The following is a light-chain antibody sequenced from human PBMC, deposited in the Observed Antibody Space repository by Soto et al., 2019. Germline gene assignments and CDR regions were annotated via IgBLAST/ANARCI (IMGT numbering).Light chain of an antibody. CDR2: DVS. V-gene: IGLV2-8*01. CDR1: SSDVGAYNY. Sequence: QSVLTQPPSASGSPGQSVTISCTGTSSDVGAYNYVSWYQQHPGKAPKLMIYDVSKRPSGVPDRFSGSKSGNTASLTVSGLQAEDEADFYCISYAGSSIWVFGGGTKLIVL. J-gene: IGLJ3*02. CDR3: ISYAGSSIWV.